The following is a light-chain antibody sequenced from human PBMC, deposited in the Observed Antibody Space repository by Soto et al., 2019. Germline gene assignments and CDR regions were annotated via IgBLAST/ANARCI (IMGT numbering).Light chain of an antibody. CDR2: GAS. CDR1: QSVSSSF. J-gene: IGKJ1*01. V-gene: IGKV3-20*01. Sequence: GGRSRCSWRASQSVSSSFLAWYQHKPGQAPRLIIYGASSRATGIPDRFSVIASGAHYTRTISRLEPEDVALYYSQHYGSSLLGFRPGTKVDIK. CDR3: QHYGSSLLG.